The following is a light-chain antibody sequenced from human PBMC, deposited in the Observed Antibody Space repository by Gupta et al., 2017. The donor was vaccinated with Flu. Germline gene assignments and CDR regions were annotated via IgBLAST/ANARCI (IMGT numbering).Light chain of an antibody. Sequence: NCKSSQSVLYSSNNKNYLAWYQQKPGQPPKLLIYWAPTRESGVPDRYSGSGSGTDFTLTISSLQADDVAVYYCQQYYSTPQTFGQGTKVEIK. CDR1: QSVLYSSNNKNY. CDR3: QQYYSTPQT. CDR2: WAP. V-gene: IGKV4-1*01. J-gene: IGKJ1*01.